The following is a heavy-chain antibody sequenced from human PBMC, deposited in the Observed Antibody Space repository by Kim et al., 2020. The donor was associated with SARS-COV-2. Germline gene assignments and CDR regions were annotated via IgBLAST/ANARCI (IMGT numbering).Heavy chain of an antibody. J-gene: IGHJ4*02. V-gene: IGHV3-30*18. D-gene: IGHD6-13*01. CDR2: ISYDGSNK. CDR3: AKARIAAADLPPDY. CDR1: GFTFSSYG. Sequence: GGSLRLSCAASGFTFSSYGMHWVRQAPGKGLEWVAVISYDGSNKYYADSVKGRFTISRDNSKNTLYLQMNSLRAEDTAVYYCAKARIAAADLPPDYWGQGTLVTVSS.